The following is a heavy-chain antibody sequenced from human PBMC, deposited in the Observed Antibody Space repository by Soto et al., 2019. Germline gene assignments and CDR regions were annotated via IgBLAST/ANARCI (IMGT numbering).Heavy chain of an antibody. CDR1: GGTFSSYA. CDR3: ASLLVDTAMAPGSDY. V-gene: IGHV1-69*01. J-gene: IGHJ4*02. CDR2: IIPIFGTA. Sequence: QVQLVQSGAEVKKPGSSVKVSCKASGGTFSSYAISWVRQAPGQGPEWMGGIIPIFGTANHAQKFQGRVTITADESTSTAYMELSSLRSEDTAVYYCASLLVDTAMAPGSDYWGQGTLVTVSS. D-gene: IGHD5-18*01.